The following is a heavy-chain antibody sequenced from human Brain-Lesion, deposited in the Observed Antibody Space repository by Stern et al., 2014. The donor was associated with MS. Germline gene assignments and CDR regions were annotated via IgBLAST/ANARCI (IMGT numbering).Heavy chain of an antibody. V-gene: IGHV1-2*04. Sequence: QVQLVQSGAEVKKPGASVKVSCKASGYTFTGYYMHWVRQAPGQGLEWMGLINPKSGGTNYAQKFQGWVTMTRDTSINTAYMELSRLRSDDTAVYYCATYSYDSTGYNDFWGQGTLVTVSS. CDR2: INPKSGGT. D-gene: IGHD3-22*01. J-gene: IGHJ4*02. CDR3: ATYSYDSTGYNDF. CDR1: GYTFTGYY.